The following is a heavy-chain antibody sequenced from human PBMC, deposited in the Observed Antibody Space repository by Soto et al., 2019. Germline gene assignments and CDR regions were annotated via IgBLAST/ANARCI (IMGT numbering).Heavy chain of an antibody. CDR1: GGTFSSYA. Sequence: QVQLVQSGAEVKKPGSSVKVSCKASGGTFSSYAISWVRQAPGQGLGWMGGIIPIFGTANYAQKFQGRVTITADKSTSTAYMELSSLRSEDTAVYYCARGGHYDILTGYYIDFDYWGQGTLVTVSS. J-gene: IGHJ4*02. D-gene: IGHD3-9*01. CDR2: IIPIFGTA. CDR3: ARGGHYDILTGYYIDFDY. V-gene: IGHV1-69*06.